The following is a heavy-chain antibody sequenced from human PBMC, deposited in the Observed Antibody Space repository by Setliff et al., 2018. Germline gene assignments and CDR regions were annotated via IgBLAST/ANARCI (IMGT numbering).Heavy chain of an antibody. D-gene: IGHD6-19*01. V-gene: IGHV1-69*06. CDR2: IIPIFNTP. J-gene: IGHJ2*01. CDR1: GDTFSRYA. CDR3: ARVAGIPVTGTSWYFDL. Sequence: SVKVSCKASGDTFSRYAISWVRQAPGQGLEWMGTIIPIFNTPNNAQKFQGRVTITAEKSTSTVSMELSSLRSEDTAVYYCARVAGIPVTGTSWYFDLWGRGTLVTVSS.